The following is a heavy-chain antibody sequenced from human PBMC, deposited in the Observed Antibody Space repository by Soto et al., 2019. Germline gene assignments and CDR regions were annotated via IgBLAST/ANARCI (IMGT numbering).Heavy chain of an antibody. CDR1: GGSISSYY. CDR2: IYYSGST. D-gene: IGHD6-13*01. Sequence: SETLSLTCTVSGGSISSYYWSWIRQPPGKGLEWIGYIYYSGSTNYNPSLKSRVTISVDTSKNQFSLKLSSVTAADTAVYYCARDLRIAGYYYYGKDVWGQGTTVTVSS. V-gene: IGHV4-59*01. J-gene: IGHJ6*02. CDR3: ARDLRIAGYYYYGKDV.